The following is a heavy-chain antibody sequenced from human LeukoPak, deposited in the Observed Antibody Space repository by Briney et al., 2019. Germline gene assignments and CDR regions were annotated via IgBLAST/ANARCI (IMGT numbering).Heavy chain of an antibody. Sequence: GGSLRLSCAASGFTFSSYSMNWVRQAPGKGLEWVSSITSSSTYIYYADSVKGRFTISRDDAKNSLYLQMNNLRAEDTAVYYCAKTRSSGWEFDYWGQGTLVTVSS. V-gene: IGHV3-21*01. CDR2: ITSSSTYI. CDR1: GFTFSSYS. D-gene: IGHD6-19*01. J-gene: IGHJ4*02. CDR3: AKTRSSGWEFDY.